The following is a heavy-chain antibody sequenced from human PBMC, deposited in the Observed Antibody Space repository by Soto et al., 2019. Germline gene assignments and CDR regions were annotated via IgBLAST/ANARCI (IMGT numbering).Heavy chain of an antibody. CDR3: ARVLGPAIYY. CDR1: GGSFSGYY. J-gene: IGHJ4*02. Sequence: SETLSLTCAVYGGSFSGYYWSWIRQPPGKGLEWIGEINQRGSTNYNPSLKSRVTISVDTSNNQFSLKRSSVTAADTAVYYCARVLGPAIYYWGQGTLVTVSS. V-gene: IGHV4-34*01. CDR2: INQRGST. D-gene: IGHD3-16*01.